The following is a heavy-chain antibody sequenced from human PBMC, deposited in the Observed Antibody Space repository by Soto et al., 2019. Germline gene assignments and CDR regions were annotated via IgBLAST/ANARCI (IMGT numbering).Heavy chain of an antibody. Sequence: SETLSLTCAVYSGSFSGYYWSWIRQPPGNGLERIGELYQSATVSYTPSLELRGTISGHSSKNQFSLKLSSVAAADTAVYSCARHGCYYFDCWGQGTLVTVSS. V-gene: IGHV4-34*01. CDR3: ARHGCYYFDC. CDR1: SGSFSGYY. J-gene: IGHJ4*02. CDR2: LYQSATV.